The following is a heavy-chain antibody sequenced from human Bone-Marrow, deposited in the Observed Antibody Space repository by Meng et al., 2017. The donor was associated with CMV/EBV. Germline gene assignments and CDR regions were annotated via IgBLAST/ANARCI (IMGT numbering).Heavy chain of an antibody. D-gene: IGHD6-13*01. CDR2: IRYDGSNK. CDR3: AKVSSRATRLSISH. J-gene: IGHJ4*02. Sequence: GESLKISCAASGFTFSSYGMHWVRQAPGKGLEWVAFIRYDGSNKYYADSVKGRFTISRDNSKNPLYLQMNRLRAEDTAVYYCAKVSSRATRLSISHWGQGTLVTVSS. V-gene: IGHV3-30*02. CDR1: GFTFSSYG.